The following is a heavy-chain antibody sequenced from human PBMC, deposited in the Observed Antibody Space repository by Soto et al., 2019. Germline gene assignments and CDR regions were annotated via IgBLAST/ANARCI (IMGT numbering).Heavy chain of an antibody. CDR2: IYKSATT. J-gene: IGHJ5*01. V-gene: IGHV4-30-4*01. Sequence: TLSLTCSVSGDSISTVDYFWAWIRQPPGQALEYIGYIYKSATTYYNPSFEGRVAISLDTSKSHFSLNVTSVTAADTAVYFCARGRYCLTGRCFPNWFDSWGQGTLVTVST. CDR1: GDSISTVDYF. CDR3: ARGRYCLTGRCFPNWFDS. D-gene: IGHD2-15*01.